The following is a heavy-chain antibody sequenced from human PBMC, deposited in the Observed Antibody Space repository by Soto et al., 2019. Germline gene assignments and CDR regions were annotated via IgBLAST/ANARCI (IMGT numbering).Heavy chain of an antibody. CDR1: GGSISSYH. CDR2: IYTSGST. Sequence: SETLSLTCTVSGGSISSYHWSWIRQPAGKGLEWIGRIYTSGSTNYNPSLKSRVTMSVDTSKNQFSLKLSSVTAADTAVYYCARGGPAQDIVATIEEDAFDIWGQGTMVTVSS. D-gene: IGHD5-12*01. CDR3: ARGGPAQDIVATIEEDAFDI. V-gene: IGHV4-4*07. J-gene: IGHJ3*02.